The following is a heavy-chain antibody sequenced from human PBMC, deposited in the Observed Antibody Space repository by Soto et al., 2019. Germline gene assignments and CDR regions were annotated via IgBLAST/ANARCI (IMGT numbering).Heavy chain of an antibody. V-gene: IGHV1-18*01. D-gene: IGHD6-13*01. CDR3: ARVRPSSWPYYYYYYGMDV. J-gene: IGHJ6*02. Sequence: QVQLVQSGAEVKKPGASVKVSCKASGYTFTSYGISWVRQAPGQGLEWMGWISAYNGNTNYAQKLQGRVTMTTDTSTSTAYRELRSLRSDDTAVYYCARVRPSSWPYYYYYYGMDVWGQGTTVTVSS. CDR2: ISAYNGNT. CDR1: GYTFTSYG.